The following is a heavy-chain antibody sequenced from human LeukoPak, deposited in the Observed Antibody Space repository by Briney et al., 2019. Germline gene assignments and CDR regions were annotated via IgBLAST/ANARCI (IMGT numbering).Heavy chain of an antibody. J-gene: IGHJ6*02. D-gene: IGHD6-19*01. Sequence: PGGSLRLSCAASGFTFNSYEMNWVRQAPGKGLERVSYTSGSGNTIYYADSVKGRFTISRDNAKNSLYLQMNSLRAEDTAVYYCARGGSGWYYYYGMDVWGQGTTVTVSS. V-gene: IGHV3-48*03. CDR1: GFTFNSYE. CDR2: TSGSGNTI. CDR3: ARGGSGWYYYYGMDV.